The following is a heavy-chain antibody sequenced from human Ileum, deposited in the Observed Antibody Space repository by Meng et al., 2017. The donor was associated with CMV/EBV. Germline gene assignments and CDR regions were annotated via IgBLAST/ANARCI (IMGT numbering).Heavy chain of an antibody. CDR2: IYAGDSNT. Sequence: GESLKISCKGSGYSFTNYWIAWVRQMPGKGLEWMGIIYAGDSNTRYSPSFQGQVTISADKSITTAYLQWSSLKASDTAMYYCARQWTDSSGYYGYWGQGTLVTVSS. D-gene: IGHD3-22*01. CDR1: GYSFTNYW. J-gene: IGHJ1*01. CDR3: ARQWTDSSGYYGY. V-gene: IGHV5-51*01.